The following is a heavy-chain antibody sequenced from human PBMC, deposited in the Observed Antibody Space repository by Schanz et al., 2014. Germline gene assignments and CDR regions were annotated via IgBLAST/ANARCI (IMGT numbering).Heavy chain of an antibody. CDR2: MYINSGST. CDR1: GSTVNTNY. CDR3: ARDGGRDGYNLAFDV. V-gene: IGHV3-53*01. J-gene: IGHJ3*01. Sequence: EVQLVESGGGLIQPGGSLRLSCAVSGSTVNTNYMSLVRQAPGKGLEWISSMYINSGSTQYADSVKGRFIISRDSSKNTLFLQMNSLRAEDTAVYFCARDGGRDGYNLAFDVWGQGTLVTVSS. D-gene: IGHD5-12*01.